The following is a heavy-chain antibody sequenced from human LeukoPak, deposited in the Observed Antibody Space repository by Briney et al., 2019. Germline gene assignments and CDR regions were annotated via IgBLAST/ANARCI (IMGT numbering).Heavy chain of an antibody. CDR2: ISSSSSYI. V-gene: IGHV3-21*01. J-gene: IGHJ4*02. D-gene: IGHD3-9*01. CDR3: ARGRLYDILTGYDY. Sequence: GGSLRLSCAGSGFTVRDSYMSWVRQAPGKGLEWVSSISSSSSYIYYADSVKGRFTISRDNAKNSLYLQMNSLRAEDTAVYYCARGRLYDILTGYDYWRQGTLVTVSS. CDR1: GFTVRDSY.